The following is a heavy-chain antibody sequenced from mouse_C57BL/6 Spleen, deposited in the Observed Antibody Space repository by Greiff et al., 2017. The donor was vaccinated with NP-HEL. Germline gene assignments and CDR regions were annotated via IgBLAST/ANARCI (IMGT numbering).Heavy chain of an antibody. Sequence: VQLKQSGPVLVKPGASVKMSCKASGYTFTDYYMNWVKQSHGKSLEWIGVINPYNGGTSYNQKFKGKATLTVDKSSSTAYMELNSLTSEDSAVYYCARFTTVVATDYWGQGTSVTVSS. CDR1: GYTFTDYY. D-gene: IGHD1-1*01. J-gene: IGHJ4*01. CDR2: INPYNGGT. CDR3: ARFTTVVATDY. V-gene: IGHV1-19*01.